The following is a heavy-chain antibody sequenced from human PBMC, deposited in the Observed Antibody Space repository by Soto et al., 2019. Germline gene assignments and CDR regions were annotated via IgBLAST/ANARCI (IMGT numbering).Heavy chain of an antibody. J-gene: IGHJ6*02. Sequence: QVQLVESGGGVVQPGRSLRLSCAASGFTFSSYAMHWVRQAPGKGLEWVAVISYDGSNKYYADSVKARFTISRGNSKNTLYLQMNSLRAEDTAVYYCARTLVGATVKYYYGMDVWGQGTTVTVSS. CDR3: ARTLVGATVKYYYGMDV. CDR1: GFTFSSYA. D-gene: IGHD1-26*01. V-gene: IGHV3-30-3*01. CDR2: ISYDGSNK.